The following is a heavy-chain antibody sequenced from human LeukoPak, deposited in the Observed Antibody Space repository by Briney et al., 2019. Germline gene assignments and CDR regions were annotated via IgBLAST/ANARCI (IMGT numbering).Heavy chain of an antibody. Sequence: GGSLRLSCTASGFTFSNAWMNWVRQAPGKGLEWVGRIKSKTDGGTTDYTAPVKGRFTISRDDSKNTLYLQMNSLKTGDTAVYYCITHRRGYNYGDFGRYYYYAMDVWGQGTTVTVSS. J-gene: IGHJ6*02. CDR3: ITHRRGYNYGDFGRYYYYAMDV. CDR2: IKSKTDGGTT. V-gene: IGHV3-15*07. CDR1: GFTFSNAW. D-gene: IGHD5-18*01.